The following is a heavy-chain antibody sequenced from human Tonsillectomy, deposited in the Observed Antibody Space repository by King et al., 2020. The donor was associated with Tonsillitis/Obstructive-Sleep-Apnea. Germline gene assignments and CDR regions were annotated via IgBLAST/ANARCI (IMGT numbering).Heavy chain of an antibody. CDR1: GYSFTNYW. Sequence: VQLVESGAEVKKPGESQKISCKGSGYSFTNYWIGWVRQMPGKGLEWMGIIYPGDSDTRYSPSFQGQVTISADKSISTAYLQWSSLKASDTAMYYCARQDYYDSSPFIYWGQGTLVTVSS. CDR2: IYPGDSDT. V-gene: IGHV5-51*01. CDR3: ARQDYYDSSPFIY. D-gene: IGHD3-22*01. J-gene: IGHJ4*02.